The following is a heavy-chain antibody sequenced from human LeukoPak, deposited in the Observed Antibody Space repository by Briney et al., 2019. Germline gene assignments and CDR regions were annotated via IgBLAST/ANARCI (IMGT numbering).Heavy chain of an antibody. V-gene: IGHV6-1*01. CDR1: GDSVCSNTAA. D-gene: IGHD6-13*01. J-gene: IGHJ4*02. CDR2: TYYRSKWYN. Sequence: SQTLSLTCAISGDSVCSNTAAWNWIRQSPSRGLEWLERTYYRSKWYNDYAVSVKSRITINPDTSKNQFSLQLNSVTPEDTAVYYCAREVHSSSENYFDYWGQGTPVTVSS. CDR3: AREVHSSSENYFDY.